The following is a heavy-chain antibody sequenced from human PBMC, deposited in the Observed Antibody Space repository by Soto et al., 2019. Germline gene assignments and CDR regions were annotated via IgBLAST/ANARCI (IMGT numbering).Heavy chain of an antibody. V-gene: IGHV3-74*01. CDR1: GLTLSSYW. D-gene: IGHD2-15*01. Sequence: PGGSLRLSCAASGLTLSSYWMHWVRQAPGKGLVWVSRINSDGSTTSYADSVKGRFTISRDNAKNTLDLQMNSLRVEDTAVYYCARDLTGSGTYWGQGTLVTVSS. CDR2: INSDGSTT. CDR3: ARDLTGSGTY. J-gene: IGHJ4*02.